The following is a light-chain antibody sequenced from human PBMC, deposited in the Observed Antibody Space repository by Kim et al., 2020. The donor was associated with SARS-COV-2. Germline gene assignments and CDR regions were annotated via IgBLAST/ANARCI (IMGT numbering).Light chain of an antibody. CDR3: QQYGSSPKYT. CDR2: GAS. J-gene: IGKJ2*01. V-gene: IGKV3-20*01. CDR1: QSVSSSY. Sequence: SPGERATLSCRASQSVSSSYLAWYQQKPGQAPRLLIYGASSRATGIPDRISGSGSGTDFTLTISRLEPEEFAVYYCQQYGSSPKYTFGQGTKLEI.